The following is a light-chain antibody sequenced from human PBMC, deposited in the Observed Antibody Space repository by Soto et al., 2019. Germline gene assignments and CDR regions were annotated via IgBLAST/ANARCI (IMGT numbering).Light chain of an antibody. CDR3: SSYTNSNTRV. CDR2: EVS. Sequence: QSVLTQPASVSGSPGQSITISCTGTKRDVGDYNYVSWYQQHPGKAPKLIIYEVSNRPSGISDRFSASKSGNTASLTISGLQAEEEADYYCSSYTNSNTRVFGTGTKVTVL. CDR1: KRDVGDYNY. J-gene: IGLJ1*01. V-gene: IGLV2-14*01.